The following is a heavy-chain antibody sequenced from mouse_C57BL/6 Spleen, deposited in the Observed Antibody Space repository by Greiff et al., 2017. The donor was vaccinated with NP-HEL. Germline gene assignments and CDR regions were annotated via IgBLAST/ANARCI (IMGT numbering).Heavy chain of an antibody. V-gene: IGHV14-3*01. Sequence: EVQVVESVAELVRPGASVKLSCTTSGFNIKNTYMHWVKQRPEQGLEWIGRIDPANGNTKYVPKFQGKATITADTSSNTAYLQLSSLTSEDTAIYYCTRGGSLVWFAYWGQGTLVTVSA. CDR2: IDPANGNT. CDR1: GFNIKNTY. D-gene: IGHD6-5*01. CDR3: TRGGSLVWFAY. J-gene: IGHJ3*01.